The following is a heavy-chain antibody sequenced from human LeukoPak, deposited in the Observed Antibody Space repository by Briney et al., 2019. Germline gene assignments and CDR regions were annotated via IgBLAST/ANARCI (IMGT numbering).Heavy chain of an antibody. CDR1: GYTFTSYG. V-gene: IGHV1-18*01. D-gene: IGHD3-10*01. J-gene: IGHJ4*02. CDR3: ARVGLWFGELFMDY. Sequence: ASVKVSCKASGYTFTSYGISWVRQAPGQGLEWMGWISAYNGNTNYAQKLQGRVTVTTDTFTSTAYMELRSLRSDDTAVYYCARVGLWFGELFMDYWGQGTLVTVSS. CDR2: ISAYNGNT.